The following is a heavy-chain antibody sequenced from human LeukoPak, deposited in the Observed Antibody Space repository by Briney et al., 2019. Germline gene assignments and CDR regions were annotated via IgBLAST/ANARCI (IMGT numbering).Heavy chain of an antibody. CDR2: TNPDSGGT. CDR1: GGTFSSYA. CDR3: ATDQNSGSRIYFHYYYMDV. Sequence: ASVKVSCKASGGTFSSYAISWVRQAPGQGLEWMGRTNPDSGGTNYARKFQGRVTMTRDTSIRTAYMELSSLMSDDTAVYYCATDQNSGSRIYFHYYYMDVWGKGTTVTVSS. D-gene: IGHD1-26*01. J-gene: IGHJ6*03. V-gene: IGHV1-2*02.